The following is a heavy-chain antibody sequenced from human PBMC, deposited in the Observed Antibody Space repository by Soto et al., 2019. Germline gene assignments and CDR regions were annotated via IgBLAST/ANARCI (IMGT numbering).Heavy chain of an antibody. CDR1: GFTFSSYA. J-gene: IGHJ4*02. D-gene: IGHD2-8*01. CDR3: AKDFTRYCTNGVCYTGPFDY. CDR2: ISGSGGST. Sequence: GSLRLSCAASGFTFSSYAMSWVRQAPGKGLEWVSAISGSGGSTYYADSVKGRFTISRDNSKNTLYLQMNSLRAEDTAVYYCAKDFTRYCTNGVCYTGPFDYWGQGTLVTVSS. V-gene: IGHV3-23*01.